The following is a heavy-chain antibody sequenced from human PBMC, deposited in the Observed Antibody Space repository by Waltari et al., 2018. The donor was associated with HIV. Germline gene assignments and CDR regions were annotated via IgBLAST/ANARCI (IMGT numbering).Heavy chain of an antibody. CDR3: ARDHATIFGGGGRDYGMDV. CDR1: GGSISSGGSY. Sequence: QVQLQESGPGLVKPSQTLSLTCTVSGGSISSGGSYWSWLRQHPGKGLEWIGYIYYSGSTYYNPSLKSRVTISVDTSKNQFSLKLSSVTAADTAVYYCARDHATIFGGGGRDYGMDVWGQGTTVTVSS. V-gene: IGHV4-31*03. CDR2: IYYSGST. J-gene: IGHJ6*02. D-gene: IGHD3-3*01.